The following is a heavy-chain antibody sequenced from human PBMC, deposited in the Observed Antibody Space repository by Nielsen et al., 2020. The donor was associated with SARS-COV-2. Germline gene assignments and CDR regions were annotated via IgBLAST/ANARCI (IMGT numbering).Heavy chain of an antibody. J-gene: IGHJ4*02. CDR2: ISWNSGSI. D-gene: IGHD4-23*01. CDR1: GFTFDDYA. Sequence: GGSLRLSCAASGFTFDDYAMHWVRQAPGKGLEWVSGISWNSGSIGYADSVKGRFTISRDNAKNSLYLQMNSLRAEDTALYYCAKRPEDYGGNSVDYWGQGTLVTVSS. V-gene: IGHV3-9*01. CDR3: AKRPEDYGGNSVDY.